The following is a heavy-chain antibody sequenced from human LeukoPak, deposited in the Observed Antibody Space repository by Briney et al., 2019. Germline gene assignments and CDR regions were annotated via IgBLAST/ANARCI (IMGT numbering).Heavy chain of an antibody. CDR3: AREPRGYSYGYHDY. Sequence: PSETLSLTSTVSGGSISSSSYYWGWSRQPPVKGLEWIGSIYYSGSTYYNPSLKSRVTISVDTSKNQFSLKLSSVTAADTAVYYCAREPRGYSYGYHDYWGQGTLVTVSS. CDR2: IYYSGST. D-gene: IGHD5-18*01. J-gene: IGHJ4*02. CDR1: GGSISSSSYY. V-gene: IGHV4-39*07.